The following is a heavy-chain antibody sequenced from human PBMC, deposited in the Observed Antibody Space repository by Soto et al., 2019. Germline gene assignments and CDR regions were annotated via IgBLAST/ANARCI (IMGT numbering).Heavy chain of an antibody. J-gene: IGHJ5*02. CDR3: ARGRADGDYGNWIDP. Sequence: QVQLVQSGAEVKKPGASVKVSCKASGYTFSSYDMNWVRQATGQGLEWMGWMNPKNGNTGYAQKFQGRVTMTRDTPISTFYMELSSLRYDDTAVYYCARGRADGDYGNWIDPWGQGTLVTV. V-gene: IGHV1-8*01. CDR1: GYTFSSYD. CDR2: MNPKNGNT. D-gene: IGHD4-17*01.